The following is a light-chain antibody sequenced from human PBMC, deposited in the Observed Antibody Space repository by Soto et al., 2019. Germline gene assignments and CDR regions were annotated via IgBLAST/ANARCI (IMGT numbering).Light chain of an antibody. CDR1: MRDVGAYNL. V-gene: IGLV2-14*01. CDR3: SSYTSKSSLI. Sequence: QSALTQPASVSGSPGQSIIISCAGTMRDVGAYNLVSWYQQHPGRAPQLIIYEVRNRPSGISFRFSGSKSGNTASLTISGLQAEDEADYYCSSYTSKSSLIFGGGTKVTVL. CDR2: EVR. J-gene: IGLJ2*01.